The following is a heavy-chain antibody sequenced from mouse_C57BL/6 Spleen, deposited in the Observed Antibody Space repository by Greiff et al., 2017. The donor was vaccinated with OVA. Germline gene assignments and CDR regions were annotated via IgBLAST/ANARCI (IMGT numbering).Heavy chain of an antibody. CDR3: TRRQLRLPLFAY. CDR2: IDPENGDT. D-gene: IGHD3-2*02. V-gene: IGHV14-4*01. CDR1: GFNIKDDY. Sequence: VHVKQSGAELVRPGASVKLSCTASGFNIKDDYMHWVKQRPEQGLEWIGWIDPENGDTEYASKFQGKATITADTSSNTAYLQLSSLTSEDTAVYYGTRRQLRLPLFAYWGQGTLVTVSA. J-gene: IGHJ3*01.